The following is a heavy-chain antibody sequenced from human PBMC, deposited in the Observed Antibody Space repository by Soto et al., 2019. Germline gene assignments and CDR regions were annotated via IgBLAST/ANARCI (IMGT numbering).Heavy chain of an antibody. V-gene: IGHV4-30-4*01. D-gene: IGHD2-2*01. CDR3: ARRDLTGGELVVPAAMSAFDI. CDR2: IYYSGST. J-gene: IGHJ3*02. CDR1: GGSISSGDYY. Sequence: QVQLQESGPGLVKPSQTLSLTCTVSGGSISSGDYYWSWIRQPPGKGLEWIGYIYYSGSTYYNPSLKSRVTISVDTSKNQFSLKLSSVTAADTAVYYCARRDLTGGELVVPAAMSAFDIWGQGTMVTVSS.